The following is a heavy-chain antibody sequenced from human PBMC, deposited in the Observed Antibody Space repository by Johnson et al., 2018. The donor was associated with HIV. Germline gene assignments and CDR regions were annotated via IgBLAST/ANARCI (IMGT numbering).Heavy chain of an antibody. Sequence: VQLVESGGGLVQPGGSLRLSCAASGFTFNDYGMSWVRQAPGKGLEWVSGINWNGGSTGYADSVKGQFTISRDNAKNSLYLQMNSLRVEDTAVYYCARGYGDYSDFFDVWGQGTMVTVSS. CDR3: ARGYGDYSDFFDV. J-gene: IGHJ3*01. CDR2: INWNGGST. CDR1: GFTFNDYG. V-gene: IGHV3-20*04. D-gene: IGHD4-17*01.